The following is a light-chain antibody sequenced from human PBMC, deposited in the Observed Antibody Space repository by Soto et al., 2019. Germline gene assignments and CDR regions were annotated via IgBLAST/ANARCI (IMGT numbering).Light chain of an antibody. J-gene: IGLJ2*01. CDR1: SSNIGAGSD. CDR2: GKR. V-gene: IGLV1-40*01. CDR3: QSYDSSLTGYVL. Sequence: QPVLTRPPSVSGAPEQSVTISGPRSSSNIGAGSDVHWYRQLPGTAPTRLIYGKRTGPSGVPERISGSKSGTSASLAITGLQAEDEADYYCQSYDSSLTGYVLLGGGTRLTVL.